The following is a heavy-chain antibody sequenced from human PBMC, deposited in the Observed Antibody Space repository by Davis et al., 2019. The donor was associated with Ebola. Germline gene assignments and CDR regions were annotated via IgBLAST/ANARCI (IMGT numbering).Heavy chain of an antibody. CDR3: ARDSGRYDSSGYYPQFDYYYYYGMDV. V-gene: IGHV3-7*01. Sequence: GESLKISCAASGFTFTSYWMSWVRQAPGKGLEWVANIKQDGSEKYYVDSVKGRFTISRDNDKNSLYLQMNSLRAEDTAVYYWARDSGRYDSSGYYPQFDYYYYYGMDVWGQGTTVTVSS. D-gene: IGHD3-22*01. J-gene: IGHJ6*02. CDR2: IKQDGSEK. CDR1: GFTFTSYW.